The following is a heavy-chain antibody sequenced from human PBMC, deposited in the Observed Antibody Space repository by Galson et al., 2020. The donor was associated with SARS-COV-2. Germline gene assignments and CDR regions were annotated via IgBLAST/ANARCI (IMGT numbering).Heavy chain of an antibody. V-gene: IGHV4-59*01. CDR1: GGSINTYY. CDR2: VSNSGST. Sequence: ETSETRSLTCTVSGGSINTYYWTWVRQPPGKGLEWIGYVSNSGSTNYNPSLRRRVTISVDTSKNQFSLRLDSVTAADTAVYFCARDCSSTSCYPYYSGMDVWGQGTTVTVSS. CDR3: ARDCSSTSCYPYYSGMDV. J-gene: IGHJ6*02. D-gene: IGHD2-2*01.